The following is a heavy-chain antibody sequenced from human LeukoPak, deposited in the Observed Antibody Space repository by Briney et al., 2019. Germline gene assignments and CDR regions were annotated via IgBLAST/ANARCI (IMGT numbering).Heavy chain of an antibody. CDR3: ARDRPLITIFGVVVAYMDV. CDR2: IRQDGSEK. V-gene: IGHV3-7*01. J-gene: IGHJ6*03. CDR1: GFSFSGYW. D-gene: IGHD3-3*01. Sequence: PGGSLRLSCAASGFSFSGYWMSWVRQAPGKGLEWVANIRQDGSEKQYVDSVRGRFTISTDNAKNSLYLQMNSLRAEDTAVYYCARDRPLITIFGVVVAYMDVWGKGTTVTVSS.